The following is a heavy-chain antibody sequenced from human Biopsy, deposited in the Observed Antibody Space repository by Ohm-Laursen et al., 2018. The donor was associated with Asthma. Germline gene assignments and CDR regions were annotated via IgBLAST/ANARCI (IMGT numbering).Heavy chain of an antibody. CDR1: GGSVSSGGYY. CDR2: VYYTGST. V-gene: IGHV4-31*03. CDR3: ARHVSRHHNFDY. D-gene: IGHD3-16*01. Sequence: TLSLTCTVSGGSVSSGGYYWTWIRQHPGKGLEWIGYVYYTGSTDYNPSLKSRVTISLDTSKNQFSLTLRSVTAADTAVYYRARHVSRHHNFDYWGQGTLVTVSS. J-gene: IGHJ4*02.